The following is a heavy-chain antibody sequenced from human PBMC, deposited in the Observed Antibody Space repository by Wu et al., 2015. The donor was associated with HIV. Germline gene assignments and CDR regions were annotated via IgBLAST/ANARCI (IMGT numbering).Heavy chain of an antibody. D-gene: IGHD3-10*01. CDR3: ARAFYGSGSYGQTQRSQAWFDP. J-gene: IGHJ5*02. CDR2: INPSGGST. Sequence: QVQLVQSGAEVKKPGSSVKVSCKASGGTFSSYAISWVRQAPGQGLEWMGIINPSGGSTSYAQKFQGRVTMTRDTSTSTVYMELSSLRSEDTAVYYCARAFYGSGSYGQTQRSQAWFDPVGPGNPGHRLL. CDR1: GGTFSSYA. V-gene: IGHV1-46*01.